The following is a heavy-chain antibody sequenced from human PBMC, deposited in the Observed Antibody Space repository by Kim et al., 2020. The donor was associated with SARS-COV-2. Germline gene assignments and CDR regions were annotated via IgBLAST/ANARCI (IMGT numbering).Heavy chain of an antibody. Sequence: ASVKVSCKASGYTFTSYGISWVRQAPGQGLEWMGWISAYNGNTNYAQKVQGRVTMTTDTSTSTAYMELRSLSSDDTAVYYCARDTGPIWGSYYVDFAFDIWGQGTMVTVSS. CDR3: ARDTGPIWGSYYVDFAFDI. J-gene: IGHJ3*02. D-gene: IGHD1-26*01. CDR2: ISAYNGNT. CDR1: GYTFTSYG. V-gene: IGHV1-18*01.